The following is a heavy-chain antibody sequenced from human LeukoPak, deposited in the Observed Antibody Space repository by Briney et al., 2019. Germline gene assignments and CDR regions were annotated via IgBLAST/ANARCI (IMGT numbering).Heavy chain of an antibody. Sequence: ASVKVSCKVSGYTLTELSMHWVRQAPGKGLEWMGGFDPEDGETIYAQKFQGRVTMTEDTSTDTAYMELSRLRSDDTAVYYCARAKHCSGGSCKVFDYWGQGTLVTVSS. D-gene: IGHD2-15*01. CDR1: GYTLTELS. CDR3: ARAKHCSGGSCKVFDY. V-gene: IGHV1-24*01. J-gene: IGHJ4*02. CDR2: FDPEDGET.